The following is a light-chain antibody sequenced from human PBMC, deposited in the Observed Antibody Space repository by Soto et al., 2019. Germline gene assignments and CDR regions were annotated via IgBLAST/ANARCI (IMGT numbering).Light chain of an antibody. CDR3: SSYTSSSTPVV. V-gene: IGLV2-14*01. CDR1: SRDVGGYNY. J-gene: IGLJ2*01. Sequence: QSALTQPASVSGSPGQSITISWTGTSRDVGGYNYVSWYQQPPGKAPKLMIYDVSNRPSGVSNRFSGSKSGNTASLTISGLQAEDEADYYCSSYTSSSTPVVFGGGTKLTVL. CDR2: DVS.